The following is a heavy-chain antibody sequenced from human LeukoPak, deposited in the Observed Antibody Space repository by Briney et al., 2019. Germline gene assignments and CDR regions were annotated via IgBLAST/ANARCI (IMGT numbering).Heavy chain of an antibody. CDR1: GFTFSSYG. D-gene: IGHD6-6*01. V-gene: IGHV3-30*18. CDR3: AKGLIAARLTPFDY. Sequence: GGSLRLSCAASGFTFSSYGMHWVRQAPGKGLEWVAVISYDGSNKYYADSVKGRCTISRDNSKNTLYLQMNSLRAEDTAVYYCAKGLIAARLTPFDYWGQGTLVTVSS. CDR2: ISYDGSNK. J-gene: IGHJ4*02.